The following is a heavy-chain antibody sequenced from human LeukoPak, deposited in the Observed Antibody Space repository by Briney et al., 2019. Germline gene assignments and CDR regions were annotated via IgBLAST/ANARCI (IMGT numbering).Heavy chain of an antibody. Sequence: SETLSLTCTVSGGSISSYYWSWIRQAPGKGLEWIGYIYYSGSTNYNPSLKSRVTISVDTSKNQFSLKMRSVTAADTAVYYCARDETYTSDWQSNHYYYYMDVWGKGTTVTVSS. CDR2: IYYSGST. D-gene: IGHD6-19*01. V-gene: IGHV4-59*12. J-gene: IGHJ6*03. CDR1: GGSISSYY. CDR3: ARDETYTSDWQSNHYYYYMDV.